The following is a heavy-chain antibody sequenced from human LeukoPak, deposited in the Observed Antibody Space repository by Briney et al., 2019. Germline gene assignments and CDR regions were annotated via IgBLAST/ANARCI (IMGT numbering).Heavy chain of an antibody. Sequence: SETLSLTCTVSGGSISGYYWSWIRQPPGKGLEWIGYIYYNGSTNYNPSLKSRVTISVDTSKNKFSLKLSSVTAADTAVYYCARVGYSSSWYVVGAFDYWGRGTLVTVSS. CDR2: IYYNGST. CDR1: GGSISGYY. J-gene: IGHJ4*02. V-gene: IGHV4-59*01. CDR3: ARVGYSSSWYVVGAFDY. D-gene: IGHD6-13*01.